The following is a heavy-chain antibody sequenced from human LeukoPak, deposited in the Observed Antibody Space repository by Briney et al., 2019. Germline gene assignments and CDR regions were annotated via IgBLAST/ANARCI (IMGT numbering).Heavy chain of an antibody. CDR2: VHRSGRA. D-gene: IGHD3-16*01. J-gene: IGHJ4*02. V-gene: IGHV4-34*01. CDR1: DGSFIGDY. Sequence: PSETLSLTCGVYDGSFIGDYWSWIRQSPGMGLEWIGQVHRSGRANYNPSLGSRVTISIDTSKKQFSLKLNSVTATDTAVYYCARHGGFYFDSWGQGTLVTVSS. CDR3: ARHGGFYFDS.